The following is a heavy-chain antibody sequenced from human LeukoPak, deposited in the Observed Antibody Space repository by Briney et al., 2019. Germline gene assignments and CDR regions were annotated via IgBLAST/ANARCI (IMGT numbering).Heavy chain of an antibody. CDR2: IGTAGDT. CDR3: AKAYYDSSGIRYSDY. V-gene: IGHV3-13*01. D-gene: IGHD3-22*01. CDR1: GFTFSSYD. Sequence: GGSLRLSCAASGFTFSSYDMHWVRQATGKGLEWVSAIGTAGDTYYPGSVKGQFTISRDNSKNTLYLQMNSLRAEDTAVYYCAKAYYDSSGIRYSDYWGQGTLVTVSS. J-gene: IGHJ4*02.